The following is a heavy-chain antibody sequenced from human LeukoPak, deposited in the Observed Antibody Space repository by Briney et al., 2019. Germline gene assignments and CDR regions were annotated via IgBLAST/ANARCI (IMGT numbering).Heavy chain of an antibody. Sequence: GGSLRLSCAASGFTVSNTYMSWVRQAPGKGLEWVSVIYSSGRTFYSESVKGRFTISRDYSKNTLYLQMNSLRVDDTAVYYCAKDSSGPAFWGQGTLVTVSS. J-gene: IGHJ4*02. CDR2: IYSSGRT. V-gene: IGHV3-53*01. CDR1: GFTVSNTY. CDR3: AKDSSGPAF. D-gene: IGHD6-19*01.